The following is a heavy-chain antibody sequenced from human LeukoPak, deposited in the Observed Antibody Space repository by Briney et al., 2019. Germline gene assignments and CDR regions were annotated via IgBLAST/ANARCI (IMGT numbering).Heavy chain of an antibody. J-gene: IGHJ3*01. Sequence: PGGSLRLSCAASGFTFSDFDLNWVRQAPGKGLEWVSYISGSSRTTYYTDSVKGRFTISRDNAKNSLYLQMNSLRAEDTAVYYCARPTTSGLYSHWGQGRMVTVSS. CDR2: ISGSSRTT. CDR1: GFTFSDFD. D-gene: IGHD6-19*01. CDR3: ARPTTSGLYSH. V-gene: IGHV3-48*01.